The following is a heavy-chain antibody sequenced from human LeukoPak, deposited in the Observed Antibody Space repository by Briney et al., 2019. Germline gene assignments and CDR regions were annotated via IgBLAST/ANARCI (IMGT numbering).Heavy chain of an antibody. CDR1: GYTFTSYY. J-gene: IGHJ3*02. D-gene: IGHD2-15*01. Sequence: GASVKVSCKASGYTFTSYYMHWVRQAPGQGLEWMGIINPSGGSTSYAQKFQGRVTMTRDTSTSTAYMELRSLRSDDTAVYYCARGRWLRDAFDIWGQGTMLTVSS. V-gene: IGHV1-46*01. CDR3: ARGRWLRDAFDI. CDR2: INPSGGST.